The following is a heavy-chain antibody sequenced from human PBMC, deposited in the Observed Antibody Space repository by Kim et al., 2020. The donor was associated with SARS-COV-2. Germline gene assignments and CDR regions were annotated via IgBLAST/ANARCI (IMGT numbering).Heavy chain of an antibody. CDR3: AGLITMVRRNWFDP. J-gene: IGHJ5*02. Sequence: GGSLRLSCAASGFTFSSYWMHWVRQAPGKGLVWVSRINSDGSSTSYADSVKGRFTISRDNAKNTLYLQMNSLRAEDTAVYYCAGLITMVRRNWFDPWGQGTLVTVSS. CDR2: INSDGSST. V-gene: IGHV3-74*01. D-gene: IGHD3-10*01. CDR1: GFTFSSYW.